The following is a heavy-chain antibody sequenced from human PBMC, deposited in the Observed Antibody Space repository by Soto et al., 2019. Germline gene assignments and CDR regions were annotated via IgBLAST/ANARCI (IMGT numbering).Heavy chain of an antibody. D-gene: IGHD2-15*01. Sequence: GGSLRLSCTASGFTFDDYAMHWVRQGPGRGLEWVSGITWNSGKIAYADSVKGRFTIARDDDNNSLYLQMNSLRPEDTALYYCVKDSYADFHRVLSTAEYFFDYWGHGTLVTV. CDR3: VKDSYADFHRVLSTAEYFFDY. CDR2: ITWNSGKI. V-gene: IGHV3-9*01. J-gene: IGHJ4*01. CDR1: GFTFDDYA.